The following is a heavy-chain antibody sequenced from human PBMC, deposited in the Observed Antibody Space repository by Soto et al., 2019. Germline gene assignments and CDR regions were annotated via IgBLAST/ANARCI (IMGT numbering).Heavy chain of an antibody. J-gene: IGHJ4*02. Sequence: SVGSLRLSCAASGFTFSSYGMHWVRQAPGKGLEWVAVISYDGSNKYYADSVKGRFTISRDNSKNTLYLQMNSLRAEDTAVYYCAKDLGSGYSYGYWGQGTLVTVSS. D-gene: IGHD5-18*01. CDR3: AKDLGSGYSYGY. V-gene: IGHV3-30*18. CDR1: GFTFSSYG. CDR2: ISYDGSNK.